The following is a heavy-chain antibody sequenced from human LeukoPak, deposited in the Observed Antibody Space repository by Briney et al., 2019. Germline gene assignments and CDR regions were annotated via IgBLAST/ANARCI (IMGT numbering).Heavy chain of an antibody. Sequence: GGSLRLSCAASGFTFSSYGMHWVRQAPGKGLEWVAFIRYDGSNKYCADSVKGRFTISRDNSKNTLYLQMNSLRAEDTAVYYCAKSWYYYGSGTHDGAFDIWGQGTMVTVS. V-gene: IGHV3-30*02. J-gene: IGHJ3*02. CDR1: GFTFSSYG. D-gene: IGHD3-10*01. CDR3: AKSWYYYGSGTHDGAFDI. CDR2: IRYDGSNK.